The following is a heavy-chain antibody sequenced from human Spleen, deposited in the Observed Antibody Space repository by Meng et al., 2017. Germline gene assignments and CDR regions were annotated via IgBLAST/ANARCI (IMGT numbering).Heavy chain of an antibody. V-gene: IGHV3-21*01. Sequence: GESLKISCAASGFTFSSYSMNWVRQAPGKGLEWVSSISSSSSHIWYADSVKGRFTISRDNAKNSLYLQMNSLRAEDTAVYYCARSNSIYGDYGLVWGQGTLVTVSS. CDR2: ISSSSSHI. CDR1: GFTFSSYS. J-gene: IGHJ4*02. D-gene: IGHD4-17*01. CDR3: ARSNSIYGDYGLV.